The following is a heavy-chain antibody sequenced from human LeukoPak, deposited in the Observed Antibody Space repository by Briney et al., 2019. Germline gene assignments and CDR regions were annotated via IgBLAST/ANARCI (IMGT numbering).Heavy chain of an antibody. CDR2: ISSTGNYI. CDR1: GFTFSSYA. J-gene: IGHJ4*02. CDR3: ARDRFCGSTSCYLDY. Sequence: PGGSLRLSCAASGFTFSSYAMHWVRQAPGKGLEWVSSISSTGNYIHYADSVKGRFTISRDNAKNSLYLQMNSLTAEDAAVYYCARDRFCGSTSCYLDYWGQGTLVTISS. V-gene: IGHV3-21*01. D-gene: IGHD2-2*01.